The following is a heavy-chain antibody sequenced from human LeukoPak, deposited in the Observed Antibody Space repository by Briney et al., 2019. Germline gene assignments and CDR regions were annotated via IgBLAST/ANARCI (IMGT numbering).Heavy chain of an antibody. D-gene: IGHD3-9*01. CDR2: IYYSGST. Sequence: PSETLSLTCAVYGGSFSGYYWSWIRQPPGKGLEWIGSIYYSGSTYYNPSLKSRVTISVDTSKNQFSLKLSSVTAADTAVYYCARDRGYFDWLRMLEYYYYYYMDVWGKGTTVTISS. V-gene: IGHV4-34*01. CDR3: ARDRGYFDWLRMLEYYYYYYMDV. J-gene: IGHJ6*03. CDR1: GGSFSGYY.